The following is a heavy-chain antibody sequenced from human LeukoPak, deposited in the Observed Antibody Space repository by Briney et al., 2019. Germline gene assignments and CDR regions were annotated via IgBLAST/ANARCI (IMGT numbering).Heavy chain of an antibody. J-gene: IGHJ5*02. CDR2: IYPGDSDT. V-gene: IGHV5-51*01. D-gene: IGHD3-10*01. CDR3: ARHRMVRGVTANWFDP. CDR1: GYSFTSYW. Sequence: PGESLKISCKGSGYSFTSYWIGWVRQMPGKGLEWMEIIYPGDSDTRYSPSFQGQVTISADKSISTAYLQWSSLKASDTAMYYCARHRMVRGVTANWFDPWGQGTLVTVSS.